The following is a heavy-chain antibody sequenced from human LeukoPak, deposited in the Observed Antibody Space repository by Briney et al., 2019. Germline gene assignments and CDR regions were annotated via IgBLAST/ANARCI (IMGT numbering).Heavy chain of an antibody. CDR1: GFTFSSYE. CDR2: ISSSGSAI. D-gene: IGHD2-21*01. CDR3: AKDETLVGRGAFDI. Sequence: GGSLRLSCAASGFTFSSYEMNWVRQAPGKGLEWISYISSSGSAIYYADSVKGRFTISRDNAKNSLYLQMNSLRAEDMALYYCAKDETLVGRGAFDIWGQGTMVTVSS. V-gene: IGHV3-48*03. J-gene: IGHJ3*02.